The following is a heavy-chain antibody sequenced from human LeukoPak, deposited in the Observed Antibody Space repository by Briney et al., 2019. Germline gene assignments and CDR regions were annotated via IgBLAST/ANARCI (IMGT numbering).Heavy chain of an antibody. CDR1: GYSISNGYY. CDR3: ARGENPLNTHIAIIDY. CDR2: IMHTGST. Sequence: SETLSLTCTVSGYSISNGYYWGWIRQSPGKGLEWIGSIMHTGSTYYNPSLKSRVTISVDTSKNQFSLKVTSVTAADTAVYYCARGENPLNTHIAIIDYWGQGTLVTVSS. V-gene: IGHV4-38-2*02. J-gene: IGHJ4*02. D-gene: IGHD6-13*01.